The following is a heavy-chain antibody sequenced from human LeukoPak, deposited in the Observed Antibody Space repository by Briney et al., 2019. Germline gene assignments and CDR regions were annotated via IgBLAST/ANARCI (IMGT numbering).Heavy chain of an antibody. J-gene: IGHJ4*02. Sequence: SETLSLTCSVSGGSISSYYWSWIRQPPGKGLEWIGYIYYSGSTSYNPSRKSRVTISVDTSKNQFSLKLSSVTAADTAVYYCARHVGRGGNYFDYWGQGTLATVSS. CDR1: GGSISSYY. CDR2: IYYSGST. CDR3: ARHVGRGGNYFDY. V-gene: IGHV4-59*08. D-gene: IGHD3-10*01.